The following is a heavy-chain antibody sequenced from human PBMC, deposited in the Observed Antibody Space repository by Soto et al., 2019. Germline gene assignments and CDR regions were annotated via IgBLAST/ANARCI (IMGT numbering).Heavy chain of an antibody. Sequence: GGSLRLSCAASGFTVSSNYMSWVRQAPGKGLEWVSVIYSGGSTYYADSVKGRFTIFRDNSKNTLYLQMNSLRAEDTAVYYCARDLGVYYDFWSGYYYWGQGTLVTVSS. J-gene: IGHJ4*02. CDR3: ARDLGVYYDFWSGYYY. V-gene: IGHV3-66*01. CDR2: IYSGGST. CDR1: GFTVSSNY. D-gene: IGHD3-3*01.